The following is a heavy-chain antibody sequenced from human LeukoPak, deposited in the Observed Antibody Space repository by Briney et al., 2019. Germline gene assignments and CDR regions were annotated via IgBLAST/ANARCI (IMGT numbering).Heavy chain of an antibody. CDR3: ARHPEDYDFWSFDY. J-gene: IGHJ4*02. V-gene: IGHV4-59*08. Sequence: SETLSLTCTVSGGSISDYYWNWMRQPPGKGLEWIGYIYYSGRTNYNPSLKSRVSISVDTSKNQFSLKLSSVTAADTAVYYCARHPEDYDFWSFDYWGQGTLVTVSS. CDR2: IYYSGRT. CDR1: GGSISDYY. D-gene: IGHD3-3*01.